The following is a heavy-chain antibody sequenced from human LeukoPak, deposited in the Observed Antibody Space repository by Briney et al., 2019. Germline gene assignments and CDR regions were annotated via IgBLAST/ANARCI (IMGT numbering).Heavy chain of an antibody. V-gene: IGHV1-8*03. CDR1: GYTFTSYD. D-gene: IGHD6-6*01. CDR2: MNPNSGNT. CDR3: ARERYSSSSGYYYYMDV. Sequence: GASVKVSCKASGYTFTSYDINWVRQATGQGLEWMGWMNPNSGNTGYAQKFQGRVTITRNTSISTAYMELSSLRSEDTAVYYCARERYSSSSGYYYYMDVWGKGTTVTVSS. J-gene: IGHJ6*03.